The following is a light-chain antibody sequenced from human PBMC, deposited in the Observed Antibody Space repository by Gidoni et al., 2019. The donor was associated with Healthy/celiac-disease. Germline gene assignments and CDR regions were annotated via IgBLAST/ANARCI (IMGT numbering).Light chain of an antibody. CDR1: QSVSSN. J-gene: IGKJ4*01. CDR2: DAY. Sequence: DIVLTQTPATLSLSPGERATLACRASQSVSSNLAWYQQQPGQAPRLLTYDAYNRATGIPARFSGSGSVTDFTLTIRRLAPEYFAVYYCQQRSNWPPLTFGGGTKVEIK. V-gene: IGKV3-11*01. CDR3: QQRSNWPPLT.